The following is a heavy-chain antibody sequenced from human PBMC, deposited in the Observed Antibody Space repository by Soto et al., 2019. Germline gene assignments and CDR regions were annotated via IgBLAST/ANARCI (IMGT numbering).Heavy chain of an antibody. D-gene: IGHD2-15*01. CDR1: GFSFSNAW. Sequence: GGSLRLSCAASGFSFSNAWMSWVRQAPGKGLEWVGRIKSKPDGGTTDYAAPVKGRFTISRDDSKKMLYLQMNSLNTEDTAVYYCTTDYCNGGSCYSSHYWGQGTLVTVSS. V-gene: IGHV3-15*01. CDR2: IKSKPDGGTT. J-gene: IGHJ4*02. CDR3: TTDYCNGGSCYSSHY.